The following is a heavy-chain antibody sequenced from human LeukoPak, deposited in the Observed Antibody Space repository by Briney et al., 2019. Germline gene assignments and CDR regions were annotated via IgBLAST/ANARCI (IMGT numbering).Heavy chain of an antibody. Sequence: SETLSLTCTVSGGSISSSSYYWGWIRQPPGKGLEWIGSIYYSGSTYYNPSLKSRVTISVDTSKNQFSLKLSSVIAADTAVYYCARLWNYDFWSGPEYYFDYWGQGTLVTVSS. D-gene: IGHD3-3*01. CDR1: GGSISSSSYY. V-gene: IGHV4-39*07. CDR3: ARLWNYDFWSGPEYYFDY. J-gene: IGHJ4*02. CDR2: IYYSGST.